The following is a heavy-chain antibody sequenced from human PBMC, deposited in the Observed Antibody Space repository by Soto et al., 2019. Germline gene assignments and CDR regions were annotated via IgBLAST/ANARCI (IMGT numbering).Heavy chain of an antibody. Sequence: GESLKISCKGSGYSFTSYWIGWVRQMPGKGLEWMGIIYPGDSDTRYSPSFQGQVTISADKSISTAYLQWSSLKASDTAMYYCARQVKYCSGGSCYGDYQGQGTLGTVSS. CDR3: ARQVKYCSGGSCYGDY. J-gene: IGHJ4*02. CDR2: IYPGDSDT. D-gene: IGHD2-15*01. V-gene: IGHV5-51*01. CDR1: GYSFTSYW.